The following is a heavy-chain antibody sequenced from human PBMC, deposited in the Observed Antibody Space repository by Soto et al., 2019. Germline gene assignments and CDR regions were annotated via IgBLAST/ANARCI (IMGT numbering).Heavy chain of an antibody. D-gene: IGHD3-10*01. CDR3: ARSMVRGVYYFDY. CDR1: GGSIRSYY. J-gene: IGHJ4*02. CDR2: IYTSGST. V-gene: IGHV4-4*07. Sequence: SETLSLTCTVSGGSIRSYYWSWIRQPAGKGLEWIGRIYTSGSTNYNPSLKSRVTMSVDTSKNQFSLKLSSVTAADTAVYYCARSMVRGVYYFDYWGQGTLVTVSS.